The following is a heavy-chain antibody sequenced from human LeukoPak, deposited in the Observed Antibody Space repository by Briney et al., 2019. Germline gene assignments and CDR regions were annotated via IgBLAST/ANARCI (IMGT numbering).Heavy chain of an antibody. J-gene: IGHJ4*02. CDR3: ARAGWYTLDN. Sequence: PSETLSLTCAVSGGSISSSNWWSWVRQPPGKGLEWIGEIYHSGSTNYNPSLKSRVTMSVDTSKNQFSLKMSSMTAADTAVYYCARAGWYTLDNWGQGTLVTVSS. D-gene: IGHD2-15*01. CDR1: GGSISSSNW. V-gene: IGHV4-4*02. CDR2: IYHSGST.